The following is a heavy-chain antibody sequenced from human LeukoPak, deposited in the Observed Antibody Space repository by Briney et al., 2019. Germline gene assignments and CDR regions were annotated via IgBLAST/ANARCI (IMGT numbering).Heavy chain of an antibody. J-gene: IGHJ5*02. CDR1: GYTLTTYG. CDR3: ARTSHESVLYWSDP. D-gene: IGHD3-16*01. Sequence: GASVKVSCKATGYTLTTYGIGWVRQAPGQGLEWMGWISGYNGNTNYAQKFQGRVTMTTDTSTSTAYMELRSLRSDDTAVYYCARTSHESVLYWSDPWGQGTLVNVSS. CDR2: ISGYNGNT. V-gene: IGHV1-18*01.